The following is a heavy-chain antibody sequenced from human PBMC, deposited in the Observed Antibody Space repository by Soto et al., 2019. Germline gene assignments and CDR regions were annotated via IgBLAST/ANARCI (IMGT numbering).Heavy chain of an antibody. CDR1: GFMFSSYA. Sequence: QEQLVESGGGVVQPGRSLRLSCVASGFMFSSYAMHWVRQAPGKGLEGVAVISYDGSKKYYTDSVKGRYTISRDDSKNTLYLQMNSLRVEDTAVYYCARAPHGRDVWGQGTTVTVSS. J-gene: IGHJ6*02. CDR3: ARAPHGRDV. CDR2: ISYDGSKK. V-gene: IGHV3-30-3*01.